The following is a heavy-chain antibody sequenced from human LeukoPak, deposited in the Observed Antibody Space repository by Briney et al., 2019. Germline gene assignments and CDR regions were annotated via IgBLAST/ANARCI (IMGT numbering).Heavy chain of an antibody. CDR3: ARAAGISGPLRYFDY. CDR1: GVSISSYY. CDR2: IYYSGST. D-gene: IGHD3-10*01. J-gene: IGHJ4*02. Sequence: PSETLSLTCTVSGVSISSYYWSWIRQPPGKGLEWIGYIYYSGSTNYNPSLKSRVTISVDTSKNQFSLKLSSVTAADTAVYYCARAAGISGPLRYFDYSGQGTLVTVFS. V-gene: IGHV4-59*01.